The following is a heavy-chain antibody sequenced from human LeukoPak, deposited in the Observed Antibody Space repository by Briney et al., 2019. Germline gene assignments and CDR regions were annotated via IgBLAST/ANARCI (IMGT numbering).Heavy chain of an antibody. D-gene: IGHD7-27*01. V-gene: IGHV4-59*01. CDR1: GGSISSYY. CDR2: IYYSGST. CDR3: ARGHMENWGAPFDY. J-gene: IGHJ4*02. Sequence: PSETLSLTCTVSGGSISSYYWSWIRQPPGKGLGWIGYIYYSGSTNYNPSLESRVTISVDTSKNQFSLKLSSVTAADTAVYYCARGHMENWGAPFDYWGQGTLVTVSS.